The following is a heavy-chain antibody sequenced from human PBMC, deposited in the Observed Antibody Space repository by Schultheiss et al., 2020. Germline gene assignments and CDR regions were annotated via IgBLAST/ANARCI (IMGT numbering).Heavy chain of an antibody. D-gene: IGHD5-12*01. V-gene: IGHV4-59*12. Sequence: SETLSLTCTVSGGSISSYYWSWIRQPPGKGLEWIGYIYYSGSTNYNPSLKSRVTISVDTSKNQFSLKLSSVTAADTAVYYCARDYSGYETDCGTNWFDPWGQGTLVTVSS. CDR2: IYYSGST. CDR1: GGSISSYY. J-gene: IGHJ5*02. CDR3: ARDYSGYETDCGTNWFDP.